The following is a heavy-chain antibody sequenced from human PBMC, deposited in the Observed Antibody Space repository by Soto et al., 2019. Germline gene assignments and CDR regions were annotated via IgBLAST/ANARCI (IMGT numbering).Heavy chain of an antibody. V-gene: IGHV4-30-4*01. CDR3: ARAMVVTQNWFDP. D-gene: IGHD2-21*02. CDR1: GGSISSGDYY. CDR2: IYYSGST. Sequence: QVQLQESGPGLIKPSQTLSLNYTVSGGSISSGDYYWSWIRQPPGKGLEWIGYIYYSGSTYYNPSLKSRVTISVDTSKNQFSLKLSSVTAAYTAVYYCARAMVVTQNWFDPWGQGTLVTVSS. J-gene: IGHJ5*02.